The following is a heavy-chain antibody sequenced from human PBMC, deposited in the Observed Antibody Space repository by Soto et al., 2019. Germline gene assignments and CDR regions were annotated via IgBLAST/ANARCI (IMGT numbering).Heavy chain of an antibody. CDR1: GFTFSSYG. V-gene: IGHV3-33*01. J-gene: IGHJ6*02. CDR3: AREVGLWGQRVVPYYGMDV. Sequence: QVQLVESGGGVVQPGRSLRLSCAASGFTFSSYGMHWVRQAPGKGLEWVAVIWYDGSNKYYADSVKGRLTISRDNSKNALYLQMNSLRAEDTAVYYCAREVGLWGQRVVPYYGMDVWGQGTTVTVSS. CDR2: IWYDGSNK. D-gene: IGHD6-13*01.